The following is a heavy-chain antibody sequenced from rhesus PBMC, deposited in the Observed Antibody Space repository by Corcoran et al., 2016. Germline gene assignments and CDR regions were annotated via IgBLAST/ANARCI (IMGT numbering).Heavy chain of an antibody. CDR3: ARPYNWKIDF. CDR1: GASINNYW. V-gene: IGHV4-80*01. D-gene: IGHD1-26*01. J-gene: IGHJ4*01. Sequence: QVQLQGSGPGLVKPSETLSLTCTVSGASINNYWWSWIRQSPGKGLEWIGQMNANTGSTFDSPSLKRRVTISKDASKNQFVLNLRSVTAADTAIYYCARPYNWKIDFWGQGVLVTVSS. CDR2: MNANTGST.